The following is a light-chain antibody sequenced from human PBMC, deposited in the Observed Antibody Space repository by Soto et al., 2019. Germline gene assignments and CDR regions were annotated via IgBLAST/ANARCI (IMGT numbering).Light chain of an antibody. CDR3: QRRSNWPLT. CDR2: DAS. V-gene: IGKV3-11*01. J-gene: IGKJ5*01. CDR1: QRVSSY. Sequence: EIVLTQSPATLSLSPGERATLSCRASQRVSSYLAWYQQKAGQAPRLLIYDASNRATGIPARFSGSGSGTDLSLTISSLEPEDFAVFFCQRRSNWPLTFGQGTRLEI.